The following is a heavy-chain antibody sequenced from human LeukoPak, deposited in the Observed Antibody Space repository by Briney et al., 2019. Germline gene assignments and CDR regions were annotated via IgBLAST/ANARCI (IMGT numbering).Heavy chain of an antibody. CDR3: ARDAANYAGVGY. CDR2: INPSGGST. V-gene: IGHV1-46*01. J-gene: IGHJ4*02. Sequence: ASVKVSCKTSGYTFTSYYMHWVRQAPGQGLEWMGIINPSGGSTSYAQKFQGRVTMTRDTSTSTVYMELSSLRSEDTAEYYCARDAANYAGVGYWGQGTLVTVSS. CDR1: GYTFTSYY. D-gene: IGHD4/OR15-4a*01.